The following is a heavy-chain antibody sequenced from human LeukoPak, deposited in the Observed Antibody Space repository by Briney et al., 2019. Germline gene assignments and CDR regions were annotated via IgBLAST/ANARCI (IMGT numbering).Heavy chain of an antibody. D-gene: IGHD3-22*01. CDR2: IYYSGST. Sequence: PSETLSLTCTVSGGSISSYYWSWIRQPPGKGLEWIGYIYYSGSTNYNPSLKSRVTISVDTSKNQFSLKLSSVTAADTAVYYCARFSEYYHSSVHYLDYWGQGTLVTASS. CDR1: GGSISSYY. V-gene: IGHV4-59*12. J-gene: IGHJ4*02. CDR3: ARFSEYYHSSVHYLDY.